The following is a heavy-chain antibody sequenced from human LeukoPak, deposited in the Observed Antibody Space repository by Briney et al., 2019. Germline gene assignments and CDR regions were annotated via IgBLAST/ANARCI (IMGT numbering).Heavy chain of an antibody. CDR2: INTNTGNP. CDR3: ARGGQLLLGGWDYYYGMDV. D-gene: IGHD2-15*01. CDR1: GYTFTSYA. J-gene: IGHJ6*02. Sequence: ASVKVSCKASGYTFTSYAMNWVRQAPGQGLEWMGWINTNTGNPTYAQGFTGRFVFSLDTSVSTAYLQISSLKAEDTAVYYCARGGQLLLGGWDYYYGMDVWGQRTTVTVSS. V-gene: IGHV7-4-1*02.